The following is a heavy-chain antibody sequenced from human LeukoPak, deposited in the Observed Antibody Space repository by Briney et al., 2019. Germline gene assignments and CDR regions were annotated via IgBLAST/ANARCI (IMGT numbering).Heavy chain of an antibody. Sequence: GGSLRLSCAASGFTVSSNYMSWVRQAPGKGLEWVSVIYSGGTKYYADSVKGRFTVSRDNSKDTMYLQMNSLRVEDTAVFYCARGPEYGSTPAGEFHIWGQGTMVTVSS. CDR3: ARGPEYGSTPAGEFHI. J-gene: IGHJ3*02. D-gene: IGHD1-14*01. CDR2: IYSGGTK. CDR1: GFTVSSNY. V-gene: IGHV3-66*02.